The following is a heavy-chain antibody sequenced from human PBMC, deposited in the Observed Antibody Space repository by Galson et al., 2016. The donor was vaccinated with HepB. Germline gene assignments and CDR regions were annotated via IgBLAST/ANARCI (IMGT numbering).Heavy chain of an antibody. Sequence: SETLSLTCSVSGGSITTTSFYWAWIRQPPGKGLEWIGNIYHTGSTYYNPSLKSRVILSVDTSKNRFSLRVNSVTAADTAVYYCARHGCGPTSCSYNWFDPWGQGNLVTVSS. CDR3: ARHGCGPTSCSYNWFDP. CDR1: GGSITTTSFY. CDR2: IYHTGST. J-gene: IGHJ5*02. D-gene: IGHD2-2*01. V-gene: IGHV4-39*01.